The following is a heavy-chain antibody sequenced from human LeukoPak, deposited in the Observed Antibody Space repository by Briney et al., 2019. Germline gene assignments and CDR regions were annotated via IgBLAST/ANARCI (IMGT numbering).Heavy chain of an antibody. CDR2: ISYDGSNK. Sequence: GRSLRLSCAASGFTFSSYGMHWVRQAPGKGLEWVAVISYDGSNKYYVDSVKGRLTISRDNSKNTLYLQMNSLRAEDTAIYYCATPVPHGSDPSLYYYYMDVWGKGTTVTISS. D-gene: IGHD3-10*01. CDR3: ATPVPHGSDPSLYYYYMDV. CDR1: GFTFSSYG. V-gene: IGHV3-30*03. J-gene: IGHJ6*03.